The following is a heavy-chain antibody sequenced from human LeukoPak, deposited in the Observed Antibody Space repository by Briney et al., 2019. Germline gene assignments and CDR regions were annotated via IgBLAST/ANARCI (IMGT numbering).Heavy chain of an antibody. CDR2: ISWDGGST. CDR3: ARGRRMATITYYYYYYYMDV. D-gene: IGHD5-24*01. J-gene: IGHJ6*03. V-gene: IGHV3-43D*03. CDR1: GFTFDDYA. Sequence: GGSLRLSCAASGFTFDDYAMHWVRHAPGKGLEWVSLISWDGGSTYYADSVKGRFTISRDNSKNSLYLQMNSLRAEDTALYYCARGRRMATITYYYYYYYMDVWGKGTTVTVSS.